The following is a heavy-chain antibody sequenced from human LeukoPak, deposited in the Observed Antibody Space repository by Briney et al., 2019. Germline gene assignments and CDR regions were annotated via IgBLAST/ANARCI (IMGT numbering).Heavy chain of an antibody. CDR3: TSSDYGSGSRVDY. CDR2: IRSKANSYAT. CDR1: GFTFSGPA. D-gene: IGHD3-10*01. Sequence: PGGSLRLSCAASGFTFSGPAMHWVRQASGKGLEWVGRIRSKANSYATAYAASVKGRFTLSRDDSKNTAYLQMNSLKTEDTAVYYCTSSDYGSGSRVDYWGQGTLVTVSS. J-gene: IGHJ4*02. V-gene: IGHV3-73*01.